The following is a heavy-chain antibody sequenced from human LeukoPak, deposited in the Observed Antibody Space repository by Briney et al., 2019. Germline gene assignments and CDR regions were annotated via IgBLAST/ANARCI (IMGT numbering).Heavy chain of an antibody. V-gene: IGHV5-51*01. CDR3: ARGDYDILTGPRI. CDR2: IYPGDSDT. Sequence: GESLKISCKASGYSFTSYWIGWVRQMPGKGLEWMGIIYPGDSDTRYSPSFQGQVTISADKSISTAYLQWSSLKASDTAMYYCARGDYDILTGPRIWGQGTMVTVSS. J-gene: IGHJ3*02. D-gene: IGHD3-9*01. CDR1: GYSFTSYW.